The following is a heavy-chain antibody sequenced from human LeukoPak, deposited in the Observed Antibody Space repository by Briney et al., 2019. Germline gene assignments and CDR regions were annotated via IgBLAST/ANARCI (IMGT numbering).Heavy chain of an antibody. V-gene: IGHV3-23*01. CDR2: ITGSGGST. Sequence: GGSLRLSCAASAFTFSSYAMTWDRQAQGKGVEWVSEITGSGGSTYYADSVKGRFTISRDNSRNTLYLQMNSLRAEDTAVYYCARELFDFDYWGQGTLVTVSS. CDR3: ARELFDFDY. CDR1: AFTFSSYA. J-gene: IGHJ4*02. D-gene: IGHD3-10*01.